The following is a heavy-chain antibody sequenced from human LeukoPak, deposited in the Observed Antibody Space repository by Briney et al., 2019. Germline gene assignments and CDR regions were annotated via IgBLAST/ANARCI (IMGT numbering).Heavy chain of an antibody. D-gene: IGHD1-26*01. CDR1: GFSVSSYY. CDR2: IYSNDNT. V-gene: IGHV3-53*01. CDR3: AVGSGSYFY. Sequence: GGSLRLSCAASGFSVSSYYMSWVRQAPGKGLEWVSVIYSNDNTYYADSVKGRFTISRDNSKNTLYLQMNSLRAEDTAVYYCAVGSGSYFYWGQGTLVTVSS. J-gene: IGHJ4*02.